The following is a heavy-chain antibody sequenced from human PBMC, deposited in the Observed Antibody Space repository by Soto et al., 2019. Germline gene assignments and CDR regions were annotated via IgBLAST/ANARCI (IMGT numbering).Heavy chain of an antibody. D-gene: IGHD6-13*01. J-gene: IGHJ4*02. CDR1: GFTFSSYA. Sequence: EEQLLESGGGLVQPGGSLRLSCAASGFTFSSYAMNWVRQAPGKGLEWVSGVVGSGGSTYYADSVKGRFTISRDNSKNTLYLEMQSLRAEDTAVYYCAKSNTWYDFAYWGQGTLVTVSS. V-gene: IGHV3-23*01. CDR3: AKSNTWYDFAY. CDR2: VVGSGGST.